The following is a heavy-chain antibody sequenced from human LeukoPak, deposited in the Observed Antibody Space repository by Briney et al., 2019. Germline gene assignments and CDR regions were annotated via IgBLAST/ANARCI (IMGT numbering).Heavy chain of an antibody. D-gene: IGHD1-14*01. CDR1: GFTFSNYN. CDR2: ITSSGTYI. J-gene: IGHJ4*02. Sequence: GGSLRLSCAASGFTFSNYNMNWVRQAPGKAMEWVSSITSSGTYIFYADSVKGRFTISRDNAKNSLFLQMNSLRAEDTAVYYCARLITGPYYFDYWGQGTLVTVSS. V-gene: IGHV3-21*01. CDR3: ARLITGPYYFDY.